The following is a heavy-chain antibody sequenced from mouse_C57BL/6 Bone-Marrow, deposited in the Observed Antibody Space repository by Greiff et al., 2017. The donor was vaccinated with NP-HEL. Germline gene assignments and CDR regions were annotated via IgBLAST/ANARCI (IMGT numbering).Heavy chain of an antibody. V-gene: IGHV5-17*01. D-gene: IGHD1-3*01. Sequence: EVMLVESGGGLVKPGGSLKLSCAASGFTFSDYGMHWVRQAPEKGLEWVAYISSGSSTIYYADTVKGRFTISRDNAKNTLFLQMTSLRSEDTAMYYCASKGVEAVVDYWGQGTTLTVSS. CDR2: ISSGSSTI. J-gene: IGHJ2*01. CDR1: GFTFSDYG. CDR3: ASKGVEAVVDY.